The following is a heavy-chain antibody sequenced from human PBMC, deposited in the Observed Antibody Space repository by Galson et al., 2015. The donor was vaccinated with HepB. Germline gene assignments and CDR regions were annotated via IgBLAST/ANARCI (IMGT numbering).Heavy chain of an antibody. V-gene: IGHV3-7*01. CDR1: GFSIGDSW. CDR2: IKEDGSDK. D-gene: IGHD5-24*01. CDR3: VGHLRMAEI. J-gene: IGHJ3*01. Sequence: SLRLSCAASGFSIGDSWMNWVRQAPGKGLEWVANIKEDGSDKYYVDSVKGRFTISRDNAKNSLYLQMNSLRADDTAVYYCVGHLRMAEIWGQGTMVTVS.